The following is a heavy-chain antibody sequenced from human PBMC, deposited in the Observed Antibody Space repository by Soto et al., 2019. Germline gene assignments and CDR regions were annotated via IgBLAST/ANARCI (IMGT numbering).Heavy chain of an antibody. CDR3: ASHGGSIAARPYYYDSSGYYYY. J-gene: IGHJ4*02. CDR2: IIPIFGTA. D-gene: IGHD3-22*01. Sequence: QVQLVQSGAEVKKPGSSVKVSCKAPGGTFSSYAISWVRQAPGQGLEWMGGIIPIFGTANYAQKFQGRVTITADESTSTAYMELSSLRSEDTAVYYCASHGGSIAARPYYYDSSGYYYYWGQGTLVTVSS. CDR1: GGTFSSYA. V-gene: IGHV1-69*01.